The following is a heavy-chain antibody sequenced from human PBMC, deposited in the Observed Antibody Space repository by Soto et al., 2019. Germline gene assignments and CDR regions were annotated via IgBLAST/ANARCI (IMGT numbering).Heavy chain of an antibody. D-gene: IGHD1-1*01. CDR1: GYNFTDYH. CDR2: INPNSGGP. V-gene: IGHV1-2*02. Sequence: ASETVTGMPSGYNFTDYHKHWVRHAPRQGSEWMGWINPNSGGPISAQKFQGRVTMTRDTSISTASLAPRRLRSDDTAVYYCARGGTTSLDYWGQGTQVTVSS. J-gene: IGHJ4*02. CDR3: ARGGTTSLDY.